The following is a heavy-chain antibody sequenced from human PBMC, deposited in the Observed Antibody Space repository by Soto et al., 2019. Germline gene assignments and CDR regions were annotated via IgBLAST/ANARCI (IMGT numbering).Heavy chain of an antibody. CDR1: GYTFSNFA. CDR2: INAGNWNT. D-gene: IGHD4-17*01. J-gene: IGHJ4*02. CDR3: ATALRGAYGPFES. Sequence: ASVKVSCKASGYTFSNFAMHWVRQAPGQRLEWMGWINAGNWNTKYSQKFQGRVTITRDTSASTAYIELNSLRAEDTAVYYWATALRGAYGPFESWGWGTLVTVPS. V-gene: IGHV1-3*01.